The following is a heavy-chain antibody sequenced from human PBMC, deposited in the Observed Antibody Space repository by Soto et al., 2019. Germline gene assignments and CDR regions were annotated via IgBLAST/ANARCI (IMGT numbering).Heavy chain of an antibody. J-gene: IGHJ4*02. CDR1: GGSISSDY. D-gene: IGHD3-16*02. Sequence: PSETLSLTCIVSGGSISSDYWSWIRLPPGEGLEWIGYIHYSGSTNYNPSLKSRVTILLDTSTNQFSLTLTSVTAADTAIYYCARDGGQGRGVIGHYWGRGILVTVSS. CDR3: ARDGGQGRGVIGHY. V-gene: IGHV4-59*01. CDR2: IHYSGST.